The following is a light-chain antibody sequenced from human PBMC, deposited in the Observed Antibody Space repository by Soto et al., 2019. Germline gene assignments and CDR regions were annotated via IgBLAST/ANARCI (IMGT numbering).Light chain of an antibody. CDR3: QSYDSSLSGSRV. CDR2: GNS. J-gene: IGLJ2*01. Sequence: QSLLTQPPSVPGAPGQRVTISCTGSSSNIGAGYDVHWYQQLPGTAPKLLIYGNSNRPSGVPDRFSGSKSGTSASLAITGLQAEDEADYYCQSYDSSLSGSRVFGGGTKVTVL. CDR1: SSNIGAGYD. V-gene: IGLV1-40*01.